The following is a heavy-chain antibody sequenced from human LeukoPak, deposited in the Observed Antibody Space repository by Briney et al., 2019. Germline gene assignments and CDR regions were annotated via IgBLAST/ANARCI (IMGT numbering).Heavy chain of an antibody. V-gene: IGHV3-30-3*01. Sequence: PGRSLRLSCAASGFTFSSYAMHWVRQAPGKGLEWVAVISYDGSNKYYADSVKGRFTISRDNSKNTLYPQMNSLRAEDTAVYYCARDPTKGIAADYWGQGTLVTVSS. J-gene: IGHJ4*02. CDR1: GFTFSSYA. CDR3: ARDPTKGIAADY. D-gene: IGHD6-13*01. CDR2: ISYDGSNK.